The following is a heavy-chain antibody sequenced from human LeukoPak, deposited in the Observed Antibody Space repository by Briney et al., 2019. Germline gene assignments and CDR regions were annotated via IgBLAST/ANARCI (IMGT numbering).Heavy chain of an antibody. CDR1: GYALTDYF. V-gene: IGHV1-2*02. CDR2: INPNTGGT. Sequence: ASVKVSCKASGYALTDYFIHWVRQAPGQGLEWMGWINPNTGGTTYAQNFRGRVTVTRDTSINTAYMELSRLRSDDTAVYYCARGGSGSYYNWFDPWGQGTLVTVSS. D-gene: IGHD3-10*01. CDR3: ARGGSGSYYNWFDP. J-gene: IGHJ5*02.